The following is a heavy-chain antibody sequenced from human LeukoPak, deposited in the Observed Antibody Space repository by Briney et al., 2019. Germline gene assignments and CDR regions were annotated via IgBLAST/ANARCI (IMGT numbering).Heavy chain of an antibody. V-gene: IGHV3-23*01. D-gene: IGHD5-12*01. CDR1: GFAFSSYA. Sequence: GGSLRLSCAASGFAFSSYAMSWVRQAPGKGLEWVSAISGSGGSTYYADSVKGRFTISRDNSKNTLYLQMNSLRAEDTAVYYCAKDLRLIVATYYFDYWGRGTLVTVSS. J-gene: IGHJ4*02. CDR2: ISGSGGST. CDR3: AKDLRLIVATYYFDY.